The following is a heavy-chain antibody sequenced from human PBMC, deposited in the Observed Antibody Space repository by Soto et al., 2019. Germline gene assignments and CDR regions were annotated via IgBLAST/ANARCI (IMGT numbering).Heavy chain of an antibody. CDR2: MNPNSGNT. D-gene: IGHD3-16*01. Sequence: AASVKVSCKASGYTFTTSDINWVRQATGQGLEWMGWMNPNSGNTGYAQKFQGRVTVTRDTSISTAYMELSGLRSEDTAVYYCARAFWGELGPSFDYWGQGTLVTVSS. V-gene: IGHV1-8*01. J-gene: IGHJ4*02. CDR3: ARAFWGELGPSFDY. CDR1: GYTFTTSD.